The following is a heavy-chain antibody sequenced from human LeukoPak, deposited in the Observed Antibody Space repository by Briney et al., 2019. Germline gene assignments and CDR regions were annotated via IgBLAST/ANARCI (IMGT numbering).Heavy chain of an antibody. CDR3: ARGYFDSRGYYSPDTHDC. CDR2: ISSSGTTI. V-gene: IGHV3-48*03. J-gene: IGHJ4*02. CDR1: GFIFSNDE. D-gene: IGHD3-22*01. Sequence: SLRLSCAASGFIFSNDEMNWVCQAPGEGLEWGSYISSSGTTIYYGDSVMGRFTISRDNARNSLYLQMNSLRAEDTAVYYCARGYFDSRGYYSPDTHDCWGQGTLVTVSS.